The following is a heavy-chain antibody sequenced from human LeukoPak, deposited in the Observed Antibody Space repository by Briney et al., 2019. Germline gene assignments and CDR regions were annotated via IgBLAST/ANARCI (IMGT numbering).Heavy chain of an antibody. Sequence: SETLSLICDVSGDSLTNGFHYWDWVRQSPQRGLEWVGSGYYTGTTYFHPSLEGRFTISIDTSQNLFSLNLTSVTAADTATYFCTRRATTVLALGAFGFWSRGSVVTVSS. J-gene: IGHJ3*01. CDR1: GDSLTNGFHY. CDR3: TRRATTVLALGAFGF. CDR2: GYYTGTT. V-gene: IGHV4-39*02. D-gene: IGHD4-17*01.